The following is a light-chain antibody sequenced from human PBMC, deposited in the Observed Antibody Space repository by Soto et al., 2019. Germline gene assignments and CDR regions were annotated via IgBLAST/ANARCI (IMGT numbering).Light chain of an antibody. CDR2: AAS. Sequence: DIQMTQSPSSLSASVGDRVTITCRASQSTSSYLNWYQQKPGKAPKLLIYAASSLQSGVPSRFSGSGSGTDFTLTISSLQPEDFATYYCQQSYSTPYTFGQGTKV. J-gene: IGKJ2*01. V-gene: IGKV1-39*01. CDR1: QSTSSY. CDR3: QQSYSTPYT.